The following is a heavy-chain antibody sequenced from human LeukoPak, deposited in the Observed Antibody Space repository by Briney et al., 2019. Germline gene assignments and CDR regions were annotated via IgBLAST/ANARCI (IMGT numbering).Heavy chain of an antibody. D-gene: IGHD6-13*01. CDR3: ARDPGYTAGMPYYYYMDV. V-gene: IGHV3-30-3*01. CDR2: ISYDGSNK. J-gene: IGHJ6*03. CDR1: GFTFSSYA. Sequence: GGSLRLSCAASGFTFSSYAMHWVRQAPGKGLEWVAVISYDGSNKYYADSVKGRFTISRDNSKNTLYLQMNSLRAEDTAVYYCARDPGYTAGMPYYYYMDVWGKGTTVTVSS.